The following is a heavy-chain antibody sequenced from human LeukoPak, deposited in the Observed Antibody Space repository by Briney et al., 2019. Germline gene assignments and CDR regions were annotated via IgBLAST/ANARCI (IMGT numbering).Heavy chain of an antibody. CDR2: IKQDGSEK. Sequence: PGGSLRLSCTVSGFTVSSNSMSWVRQAPGKGLEWVANIKQDGSEKYYVDSVKGRFTISRDNAKNSLYLQMNSLRAEDTAVYYCARVAPWDYFDYWGQGTLVTVSS. J-gene: IGHJ4*02. D-gene: IGHD7-27*01. CDR3: ARVAPWDYFDY. V-gene: IGHV3-7*01. CDR1: GFTVSSNS.